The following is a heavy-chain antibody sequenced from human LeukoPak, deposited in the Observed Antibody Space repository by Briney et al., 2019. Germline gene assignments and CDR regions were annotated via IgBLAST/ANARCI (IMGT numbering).Heavy chain of an antibody. CDR2: MNPNSGNT. CDR3: ASVDGYNYRQTLDY. D-gene: IGHD5-24*01. CDR1: GYTFTSYA. J-gene: IGHJ4*02. Sequence: ASVKVSCKASGYTFTSYAMNWVRQAPGQGLEWMGWMNPNSGNTGYAQKFQGRVTMTRDMSTSTVYMELSSLRSEDTAVYYCASVDGYNYRQTLDYWGQGTLVTVSS. V-gene: IGHV1-8*02.